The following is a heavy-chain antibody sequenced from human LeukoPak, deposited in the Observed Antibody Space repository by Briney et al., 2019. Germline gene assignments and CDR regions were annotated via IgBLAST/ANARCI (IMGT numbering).Heavy chain of an antibody. J-gene: IGHJ4*02. D-gene: IGHD3-22*01. CDR1: GGSISSYY. Sequence: SETLSLTCTVSGGSISSYYWSWIRQPAGKGLEWIGRIYTSGSTNYNPSLKSRVTMSVDTSKNQFSLKLSSVTAADTAVYYCARQPDYYDSSGANFDYWGQGTLVTVSS. CDR2: IYTSGST. V-gene: IGHV4-4*07. CDR3: ARQPDYYDSSGANFDY.